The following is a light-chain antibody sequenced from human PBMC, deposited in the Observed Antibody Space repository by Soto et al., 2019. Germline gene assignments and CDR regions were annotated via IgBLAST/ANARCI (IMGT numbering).Light chain of an antibody. J-gene: IGLJ1*01. V-gene: IGLV2-11*01. CDR2: DVS. CDR1: SSDVGGYNY. Sequence: QSALTQPRSVSGSPGQSVTISCTGTSSDVGGYNYVSWYHQHPGKAPKLMIYDVSKRPSGVPDRFSGSKSGNTASLTISGLKAEEEADYYFCSFAGSYIYVFGSGTKLTVL. CDR3: CSFAGSYIYV.